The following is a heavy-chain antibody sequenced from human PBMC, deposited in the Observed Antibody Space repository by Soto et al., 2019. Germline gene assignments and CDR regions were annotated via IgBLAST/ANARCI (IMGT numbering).Heavy chain of an antibody. J-gene: IGHJ4*02. CDR2: IYYSGST. CDR3: ARYPLTYYYDSSGYYFTV. CDR1: GGSISSSSYY. V-gene: IGHV4-39*01. D-gene: IGHD3-22*01. Sequence: SETLSLTCTVSGGSISSSSYYWGWIRQPPGKGLEWIGSIYYSGSTYYNPSLKSRVTISVDTSKNQFSLKLSSVTAADTAVYYCARYPLTYYYDSSGYYFTVWGQGTRVTVAS.